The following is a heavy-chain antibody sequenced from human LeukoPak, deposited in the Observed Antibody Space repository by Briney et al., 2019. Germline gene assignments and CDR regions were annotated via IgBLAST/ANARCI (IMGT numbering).Heavy chain of an antibody. Sequence: PGRSLRLSCAASGFTFSSYGMHWVRQAPGKGLEWVAVIWYDGGNKYYADSAKGRFTISRDNSKNTLYLQMNSLRAEDTAAYYCARGARDYMDVWGEGTTVTASS. CDR3: ARGARDYMDV. J-gene: IGHJ6*03. CDR2: IWYDGGNK. CDR1: GFTFSSYG. V-gene: IGHV3-33*01.